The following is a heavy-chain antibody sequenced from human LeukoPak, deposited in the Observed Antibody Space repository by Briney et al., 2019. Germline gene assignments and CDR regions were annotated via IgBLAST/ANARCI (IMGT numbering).Heavy chain of an antibody. J-gene: IGHJ5*02. Sequence: GGSLRLSCGASGFTNYMSWVRQAPESGLGWVSVIYSSGITYYADSVRGRFTISRDKTKNTLFLQMNSLRVEDTGVYYCARDLLEPEMSAWGLGTLVTVSS. CDR3: ARDLLEPEMSA. D-gene: IGHD3-3*01. CDR1: GFTNY. V-gene: IGHV3-53*01. CDR2: IYSSGIT.